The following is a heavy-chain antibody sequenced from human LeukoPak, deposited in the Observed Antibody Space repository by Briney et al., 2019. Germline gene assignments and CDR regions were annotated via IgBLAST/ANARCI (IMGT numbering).Heavy chain of an antibody. Sequence: PGGSLRLSCAASGFTFSTYVMHWVRQAPGKELEWVALILYDESNEYYADSVKGRFTVSRDNSRSMMYLQMNSLRAEDTAVYYCARSPEPFDYGPYNWFDPWGQGTRVTVSS. V-gene: IGHV3-33*01. CDR1: GFTFSTYV. CDR2: ILYDESNE. D-gene: IGHD4-17*01. J-gene: IGHJ5*02. CDR3: ARSPEPFDYGPYNWFDP.